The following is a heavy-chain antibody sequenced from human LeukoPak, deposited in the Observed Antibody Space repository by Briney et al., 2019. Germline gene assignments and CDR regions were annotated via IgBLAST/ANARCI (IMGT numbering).Heavy chain of an antibody. CDR1: GGSISSGGYS. CDR3: ARSSGWSGDY. D-gene: IGHD6-19*01. CDR2: IYYSGST. Sequence: TLSLTCAVSGGSISSGGYSWSWIRQPPGRGLEWIGSIYYSGSTYYNPSLKSRVTISVDTSKNQFSLKLSSVTAADTAVYYCARSSGWSGDYWGQGTLVTVSS. J-gene: IGHJ4*02. V-gene: IGHV4-30-2*03.